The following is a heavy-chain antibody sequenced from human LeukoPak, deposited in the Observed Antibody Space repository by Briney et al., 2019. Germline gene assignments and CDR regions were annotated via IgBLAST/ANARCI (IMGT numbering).Heavy chain of an antibody. CDR3: AGAVADWYFDL. CDR1: GFTFSSYE. D-gene: IGHD6-19*01. Sequence: GGSLRPSCAASGFTFSSYEMNWVRQAPGKGLEWVSSISTSSTYIYYADSVKGRFTISRDNARNSLYLQMNSLRADDTAVYYCAGAVADWYFDLWGRGTLVTVSS. CDR2: ISTSSTYI. V-gene: IGHV3-21*01. J-gene: IGHJ2*01.